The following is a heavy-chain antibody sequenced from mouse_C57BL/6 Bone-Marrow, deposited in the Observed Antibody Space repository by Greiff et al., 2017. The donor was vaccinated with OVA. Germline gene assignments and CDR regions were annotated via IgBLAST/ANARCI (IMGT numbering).Heavy chain of an antibody. V-gene: IGHV5-6*01. CDR2: ISSGGSYT. D-gene: IGHD1-1*01. CDR1: GFTFSSYG. CDR3: ARQFTTVVDSYAMDY. J-gene: IGHJ4*01. Sequence: EVMLVESGGDLVKPGGSLKLSCAASGFTFSSYGMSWVRQTPDKRLEWVATISSGGSYTYYPDSVKGRFTISRDNAKNTLYLQMSSLKSEDTAMYYCARQFTTVVDSYAMDYWGQGTSVTVSS.